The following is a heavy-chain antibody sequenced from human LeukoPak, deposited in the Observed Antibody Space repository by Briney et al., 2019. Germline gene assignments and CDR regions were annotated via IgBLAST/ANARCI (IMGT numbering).Heavy chain of an antibody. J-gene: IGHJ4*02. CDR2: INPSGGST. CDR1: GYTFTSYY. Sequence: ASVKVSCKASGYTFTSYYMHWVRQAPGQGLEWMGIINPSGGSTSYAQKFQGRVTITADESTSTAYMELSSLRSEDTAVYYCARAADTSSFDYWGQGTLVTVSS. V-gene: IGHV1-46*01. CDR3: ARAADTSSFDY. D-gene: IGHD6-13*01.